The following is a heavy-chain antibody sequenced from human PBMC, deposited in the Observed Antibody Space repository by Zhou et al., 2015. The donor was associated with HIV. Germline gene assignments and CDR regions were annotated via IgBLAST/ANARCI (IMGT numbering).Heavy chain of an antibody. J-gene: IGHJ3*02. CDR1: GGTFSSYT. Sequence: QVQLVQSGAEVKKPGSSVKVSCKASGGTFSSYTISWVRQAPGQGLEWMGRIIPILGIANYAQKFQGRVTITADKSTSTAYMELRSLRSDDTAVYYCARDFDFEGLVNDAFDIWGQGTMVTVSS. CDR2: IIPILGIA. D-gene: IGHD3/OR15-3a*01. CDR3: ARDFDFEGLVNDAFDI. V-gene: IGHV1-69*08.